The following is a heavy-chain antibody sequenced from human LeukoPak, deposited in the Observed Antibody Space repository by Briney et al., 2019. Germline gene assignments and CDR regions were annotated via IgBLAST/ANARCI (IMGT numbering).Heavy chain of an antibody. D-gene: IGHD3-3*01. Sequence: GASVKASCKASGYTFTSYYMHWVRQAPGQGLEWMGIINPSGGSTSYAQKFQGRVTMTRDMSTSTVYMELSSLRSEDTAVYYCARANPQTYYDFWSGYHYYMDVWGKGTTVTVSS. CDR2: INPSGGST. J-gene: IGHJ6*03. CDR1: GYTFTSYY. CDR3: ARANPQTYYDFWSGYHYYMDV. V-gene: IGHV1-46*01.